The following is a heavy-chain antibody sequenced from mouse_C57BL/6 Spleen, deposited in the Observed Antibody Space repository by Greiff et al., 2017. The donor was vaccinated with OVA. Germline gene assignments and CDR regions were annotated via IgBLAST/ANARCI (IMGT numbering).Heavy chain of an antibody. CDR2: IDPSDSYT. Sequence: VQLQQPGAELVKPGASVKLSCKASGYTFTSYWMQWVKQRPGQGLEWIGEIDPSDSYTNYNQKFKGKATLTVDTSSSTAYMQLSSLTSEDSAVYYCARVYYDYDSAYWGQGTLVTVSA. D-gene: IGHD2-4*01. CDR3: ARVYYDYDSAY. J-gene: IGHJ3*01. V-gene: IGHV1-50*01. CDR1: GYTFTSYW.